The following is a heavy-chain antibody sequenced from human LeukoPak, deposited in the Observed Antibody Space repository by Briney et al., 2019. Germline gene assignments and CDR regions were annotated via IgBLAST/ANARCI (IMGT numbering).Heavy chain of an antibody. CDR3: AKGSRDGYNTFQH. D-gene: IGHD5-24*01. CDR2: VNSDGSST. J-gene: IGHJ1*01. V-gene: IGHV3-74*01. Sequence: GGSLRLSCAASGFTFSSYWMHWVRQVPGKGLLWVSRVNSDGSSTSCADSVKGRFTISRDNAKNTLYLQMNSLRAEDTAVYYCAKGSRDGYNTFQHWGQGTLVTVSS. CDR1: GFTFSSYW.